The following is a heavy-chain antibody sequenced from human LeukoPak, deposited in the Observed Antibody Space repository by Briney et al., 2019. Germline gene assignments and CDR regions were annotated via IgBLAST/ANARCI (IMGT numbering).Heavy chain of an antibody. J-gene: IGHJ4*01. Sequence: GGSLTHSCAASGFTFSSYSMNWVRQAPGKGLEWVSFIISDSSAIYYADSVKGRFTISRDNAENSLYLQMNSLRDEDTAVYYCARAPLVRGVMPPFGLRGQGALVSVSS. CDR2: IISDSSAI. CDR1: GFTFSSYS. CDR3: ARAPLVRGVMPPFGL. V-gene: IGHV3-48*02. D-gene: IGHD3-10*01.